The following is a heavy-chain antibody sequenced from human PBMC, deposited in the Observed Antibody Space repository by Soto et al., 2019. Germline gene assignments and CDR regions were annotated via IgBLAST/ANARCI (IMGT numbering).Heavy chain of an antibody. CDR2: IYPGDSDT. CDR1: GYSFTSYW. J-gene: IGHJ6*02. V-gene: IGHV5-51*01. D-gene: IGHD6-6*01. CDR3: ARHGSIAAGYYYYGMDV. Sequence: GESLKISCKGSGYSFTSYWIGWVRQMPGKGLEWMGIIYPGDSDTRYSPSFQGQVTISADKSISTAYLQWSSLKASDTAMYYCARHGSIAAGYYYYGMDVWGQGTTVTVSS.